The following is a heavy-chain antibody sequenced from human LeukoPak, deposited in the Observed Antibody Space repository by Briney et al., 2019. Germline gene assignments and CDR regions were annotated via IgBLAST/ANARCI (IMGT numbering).Heavy chain of an antibody. CDR2: ISYDGSNK. CDR3: ARRGAAFGAARAGYSSGAPDAFDI. D-gene: IGHD6-19*01. J-gene: IGHJ3*02. Sequence: GGSLRLSCAASGFTFSSYAMHWVRQAPGKGLEWVAVISYDGSNKYYADSVKGRFTISRDNSKNTLYLQMNSLRAEDTAVYYCARRGAAFGAARAGYSSGAPDAFDIWGQGTMVTVSS. CDR1: GFTFSSYA. V-gene: IGHV3-30-3*01.